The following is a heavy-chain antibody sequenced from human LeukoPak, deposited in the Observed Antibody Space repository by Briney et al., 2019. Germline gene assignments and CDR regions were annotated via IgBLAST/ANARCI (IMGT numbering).Heavy chain of an antibody. CDR3: ARSHWLGYCSSTSCFPLGY. V-gene: IGHV1-3*01. CDR2: INAGNGNT. Sequence: ASVKVSCKASGYTVTSYAMHWVRQATGQRLEWMGWINAGNGNTKYSQKFQGRVTITRDTSASTAYMELSSLRSEDTAVYYCARSHWLGYCSSTSCFPLGYWGQGTLVTVSS. CDR1: GYTVTSYA. D-gene: IGHD2-2*01. J-gene: IGHJ4*02.